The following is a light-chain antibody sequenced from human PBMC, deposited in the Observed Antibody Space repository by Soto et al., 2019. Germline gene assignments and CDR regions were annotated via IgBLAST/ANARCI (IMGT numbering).Light chain of an antibody. CDR2: GAS. V-gene: IGKV3-20*01. CDR1: QSVSSSY. J-gene: IGKJ5*01. Sequence: ETVLTQSPGTLSLSPGERATLSCRASQSVSSSYLAWYQQKPGQAPRLVIYGASSRATGIPDRFSGSGSGTDFILTISRLEPEDFAVYYCQTYGSSPSITFGQGTRLEIK. CDR3: QTYGSSPSIT.